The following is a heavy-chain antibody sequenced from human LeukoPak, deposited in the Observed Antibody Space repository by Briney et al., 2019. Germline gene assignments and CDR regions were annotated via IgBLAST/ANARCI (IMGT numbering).Heavy chain of an antibody. V-gene: IGHV4-61*02. CDR1: GGSISSGSYY. J-gene: IGHJ4*02. D-gene: IGHD4-11*01. CDR2: IYRSGSS. CDR3: AREGGLQHHFDY. Sequence: SETLSLTCTVSGGSISSGSYYWNWIRQPAGKGLEWIGRIYRSGSSNYNPSLKSRVTISVDTSKNQFSLKLSSVTAADTAVYYCAREGGLQHHFDYWGQGTLVTVSS.